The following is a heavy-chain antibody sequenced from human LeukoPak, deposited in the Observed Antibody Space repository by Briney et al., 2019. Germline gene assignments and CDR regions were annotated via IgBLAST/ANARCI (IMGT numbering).Heavy chain of an antibody. J-gene: IGHJ6*02. CDR2: IYYTGAT. V-gene: IGHV4-59*08. Sequence: SETLSLTCTVSGGSISGYFWSCIRQPPGQGLEFIRYIYYTGATLYNPSLKSRFTMSVDTSKNQFSLKLSSVSAADTAVYYCARHDPVGYYQHGMDVWGQGTTVTVSS. D-gene: IGHD2-15*01. CDR3: ARHDPVGYYQHGMDV. CDR1: GGSISGYF.